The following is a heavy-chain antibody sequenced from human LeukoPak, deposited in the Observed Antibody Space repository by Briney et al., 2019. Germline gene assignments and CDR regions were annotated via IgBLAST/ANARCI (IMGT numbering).Heavy chain of an antibody. CDR2: ISSDGVNK. CDR1: GFTFSTYA. CDR3: AKGQNYYDGSGYYSTDY. J-gene: IGHJ4*02. Sequence: SGGSLRLSCAASGFTFSTYAMHWVRQAPGKGLEWVAVISSDGVNKYSADSVKGRFTISRDNSKNTLYLQMNSLRAADTAVYYCAKGQNYYDGSGYYSTDYWGQGTPVTVSS. V-gene: IGHV3-30*04. D-gene: IGHD3-22*01.